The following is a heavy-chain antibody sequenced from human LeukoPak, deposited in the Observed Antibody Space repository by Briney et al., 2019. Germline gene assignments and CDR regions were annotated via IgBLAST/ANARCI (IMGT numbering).Heavy chain of an antibody. Sequence: GGSLRLSCAASGFTFSSYSMNWVRQAPGKGLEWVSSISSSSSYIYYADLVKGRFTISRDNAKNSLYLQMNSLRAEDTAVYYCARAYSSGWYPFDAFDIWGQGTMVTVSS. V-gene: IGHV3-21*01. CDR3: ARAYSSGWYPFDAFDI. CDR1: GFTFSSYS. D-gene: IGHD6-19*01. J-gene: IGHJ3*02. CDR2: ISSSSSYI.